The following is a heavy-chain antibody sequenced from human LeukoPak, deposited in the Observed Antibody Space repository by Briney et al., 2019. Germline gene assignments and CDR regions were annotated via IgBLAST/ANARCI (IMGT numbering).Heavy chain of an antibody. J-gene: IGHJ6*02. D-gene: IGHD5-18*01. CDR2: ISAYNGNT. CDR3: ARVDTAMVTDFYYYYGMDV. Sequence: ASVKVSCNASGYTFTSHGISWVRQAPGQGLERMGWISAYNGNTNYAQKLQGRVTMTTDTSTSTAYMELRSLRSDDTAVYYCARVDTAMVTDFYYYYGMDVWGQGTTVTVSS. V-gene: IGHV1-18*01. CDR1: GYTFTSHG.